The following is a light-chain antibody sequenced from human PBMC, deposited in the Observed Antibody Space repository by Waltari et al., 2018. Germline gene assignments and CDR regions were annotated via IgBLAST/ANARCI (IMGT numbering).Light chain of an antibody. CDR1: QSVTNY. CDR2: SAS. V-gene: IGKV3-11*01. J-gene: IGKJ1*01. CDR3: QQRSNWPRT. Sequence: EIVLTQSPDTLALSPGERATPPCRAIQSVTNYLAWYQQKPGQAPRVLIYSASNSATGVPARFIGSGSGTDFTLTISSLEPEDFAVYYCQQRSNWPRTFGQGTKVEVK.